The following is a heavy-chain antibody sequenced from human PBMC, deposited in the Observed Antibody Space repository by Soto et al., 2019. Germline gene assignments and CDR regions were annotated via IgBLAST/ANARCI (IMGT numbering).Heavy chain of an antibody. CDR3: ARDRFLQWEFVY. J-gene: IGHJ4*02. D-gene: IGHD1-26*01. Sequence: EVQLLESGGDLVQPGGSLRLSCEASGFTFRRYAMNWVRQAPGKGLEWVASISGNGASTYYADSMKGRVTISRDNSNNSLSLQINNLRVEDTAIYYCARDRFLQWEFVYWGQGILVTVAS. V-gene: IGHV3-23*01. CDR1: GFTFRRYA. CDR2: ISGNGAST.